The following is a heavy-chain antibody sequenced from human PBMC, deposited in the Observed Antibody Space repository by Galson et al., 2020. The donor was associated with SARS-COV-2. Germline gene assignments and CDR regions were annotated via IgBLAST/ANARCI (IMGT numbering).Heavy chain of an antibody. Sequence: GESLKLSCAASGFTFSDYYMSWIRQAPGKGLEWVSYISSSGSNIKYIDSVKGRFTISRDNAKNSLYLQMNSLRAEDTAVYYCARDWALYGGFYFDYWGQGTLVTVSS. CDR1: GFTFSDYY. CDR2: ISSSGSNI. D-gene: IGHD4-17*01. V-gene: IGHV3-11*01. CDR3: ARDWALYGGFYFDY. J-gene: IGHJ4*02.